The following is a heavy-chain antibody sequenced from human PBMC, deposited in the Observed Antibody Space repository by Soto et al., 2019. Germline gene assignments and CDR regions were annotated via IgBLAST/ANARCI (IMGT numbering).Heavy chain of an antibody. CDR3: AHSGYGDDVQYYFDY. J-gene: IGHJ4*02. CDR1: GFSLSTSGVG. CDR2: IYWDDDK. D-gene: IGHD4-17*01. V-gene: IGHV2-5*02. Sequence: QITLKESGPTLVKPTPTLTLTCTFSGFSLSTSGVGVGWIRQPPGTALEWLALIYWDDDKRYSPSLKSTITITKDTSKNQVVLTMTNMDPVDTATYYCAHSGYGDDVQYYFDYWGQGTLVTVSS.